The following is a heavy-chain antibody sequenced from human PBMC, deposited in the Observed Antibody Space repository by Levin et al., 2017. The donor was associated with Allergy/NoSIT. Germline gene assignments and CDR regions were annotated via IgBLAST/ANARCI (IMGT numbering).Heavy chain of an antibody. CDR2: INWNGGST. V-gene: IGHV3-20*04. D-gene: IGHD3-10*01. CDR3: ARVGYGSGSYYFGY. J-gene: IGHJ4*02. Sequence: GGSLRLSCAASGFTFDDHGMSWVRQAPGKGLEGVSGINWNGGSTGYADPVKGRFTISRDNAKNSLYLQMNSLRAEDTALYYCARVGYGSGSYYFGYWGQGTLVTVSS. CDR1: GFTFDDHG.